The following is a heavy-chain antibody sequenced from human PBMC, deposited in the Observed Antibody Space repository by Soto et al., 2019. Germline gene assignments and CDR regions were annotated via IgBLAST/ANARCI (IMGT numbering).Heavy chain of an antibody. V-gene: IGHV4-61*01. Sequence: PSETLSLTCTVSGDSVNSGSVYWSWIRQPPGKGLEWIGYFYHTGSSDSSPSLKSRVTISMDTSKNLFSLSLRSVTAADTAVYYCARPSITMVRGVTPSWFDPWGQGTLVTVSS. CDR3: ARPSITMVRGVTPSWFDP. CDR1: GDSVNSGSVY. CDR2: FYHTGSS. D-gene: IGHD3-10*01. J-gene: IGHJ5*02.